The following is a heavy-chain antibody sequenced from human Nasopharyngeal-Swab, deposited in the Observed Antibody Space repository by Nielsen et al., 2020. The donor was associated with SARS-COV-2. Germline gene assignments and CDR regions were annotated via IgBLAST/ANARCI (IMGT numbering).Heavy chain of an antibody. V-gene: IGHV1-8*02. D-gene: IGHD4-17*01. CDR1: GYTFISYD. Sequence: ASVQVSCKASGYTFISYDIHWVRQAPGQGLEWMGLMNPNSGNTGYAQKFQGRVTMTRNTSTSTAYMELSSLRSEDTAVYYCARGGYGDYLHNWFDPWGQGTLVTVSS. J-gene: IGHJ5*02. CDR2: MNPNSGNT. CDR3: ARGGYGDYLHNWFDP.